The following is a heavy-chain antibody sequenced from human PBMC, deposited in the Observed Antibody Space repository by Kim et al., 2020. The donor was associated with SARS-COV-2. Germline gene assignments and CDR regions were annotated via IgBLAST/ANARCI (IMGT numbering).Heavy chain of an antibody. V-gene: IGHV4-38-2*01. CDR1: GYSVTTDFS. CDR3: ARGDNFGKFYDD. J-gene: IGHJ4*02. D-gene: IGHD3-10*01. Sequence: SETLSLTCAVSGYSVTTDFSWGWIRQPPGKGLEWIGNVYGSGGGTNYNSSLESRLTVSVDTSKNQFSLKLTSVTAAETAVYYCARGDNFGKFYDDWGRG. CDR2: VYGSGGGT.